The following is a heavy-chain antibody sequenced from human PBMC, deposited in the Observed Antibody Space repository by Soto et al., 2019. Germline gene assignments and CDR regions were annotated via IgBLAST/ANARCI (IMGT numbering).Heavy chain of an antibody. J-gene: IGHJ4*02. CDR1: GYTFTGYY. D-gene: IGHD6-19*01. CDR2: INPNSGGT. V-gene: IGHV1-2*02. CDR3: VCGSGTERPFRY. Sequence: ASVKVSCKASGYTFTGYYMHWVRQAPGQGLEWMGWINPNSGGTNYAQKFQGRVTMTRDTSISTAYMELSRLRSDDTAVYYCVCGSGTERPFRYWGQGTLVSVSS.